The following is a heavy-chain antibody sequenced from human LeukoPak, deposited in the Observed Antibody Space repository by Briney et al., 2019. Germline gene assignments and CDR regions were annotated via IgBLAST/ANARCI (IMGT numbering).Heavy chain of an antibody. J-gene: IGHJ3*01. CDR2: ISAGGRT. CDR1: GFSFSSYA. V-gene: IGHV3-23*01. CDR3: AKGKVNHDGAFDF. Sequence: GGSLRLSCVVSGFSFSSYAMAWVRQAPGKGLEWVSSISAGGRTYYADSGKSRFTISRDNSKETVFLQMNSLRAEDTAHYYCAKGKVNHDGAFDFWGQGTTVTVSS. D-gene: IGHD3-16*01.